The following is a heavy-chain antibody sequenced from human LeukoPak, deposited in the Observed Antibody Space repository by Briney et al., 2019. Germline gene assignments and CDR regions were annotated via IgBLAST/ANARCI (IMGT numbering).Heavy chain of an antibody. D-gene: IGHD3-3*01. Sequence: ASVKVSCKASGYTFTSYDINWVRQATGQGLEWMGWMNPNSGNTGYAQKSQGRVTMTRNTSISTAYMELSSLRSEDTAVYYCARVYDFWSGYYDWFDPWGQGTLVTVSS. V-gene: IGHV1-8*01. CDR3: ARVYDFWSGYYDWFDP. CDR1: GYTFTSYD. CDR2: MNPNSGNT. J-gene: IGHJ5*02.